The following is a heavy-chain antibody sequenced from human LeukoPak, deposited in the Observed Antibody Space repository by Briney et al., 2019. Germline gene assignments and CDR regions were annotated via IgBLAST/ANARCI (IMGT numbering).Heavy chain of an antibody. CDR1: GFTFISYA. D-gene: IGHD1-26*01. V-gene: IGHV3-30-3*01. J-gene: IGHJ4*02. CDR3: ARVSYDY. CDR2: ILYDGSNK. Sequence: GGSLTLSCSASGFTFISYAMHWVRQAPGKGLEWGAVILYDGSNKYHPATVKGRFTISRDNPKHTLYLQMNSLRAEDTAVYSCARVSYDYWGQGTVVTVSS.